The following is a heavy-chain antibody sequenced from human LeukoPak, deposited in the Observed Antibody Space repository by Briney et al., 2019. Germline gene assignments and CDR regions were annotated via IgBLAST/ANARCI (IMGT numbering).Heavy chain of an antibody. Sequence: PGRSLRLSCAASGLAFSRYGMHWVRQAPGKGLEGVALISHDGTNKNHADSVKGRFTISRDNSNNTLYLQMSSLRAEDTAVYYCARGPGALDYWGQGTLVTVSS. CDR1: GLAFSRYG. D-gene: IGHD2-2*01. J-gene: IGHJ4*02. CDR3: ARGPGALDY. V-gene: IGHV3-30*03. CDR2: ISHDGTNK.